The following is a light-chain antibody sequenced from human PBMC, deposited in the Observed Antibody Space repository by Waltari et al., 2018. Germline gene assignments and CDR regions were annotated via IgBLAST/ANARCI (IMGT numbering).Light chain of an antibody. CDR2: GVT. CDR1: RSAGGTYNY. V-gene: IGLV2-11*01. Sequence: QSALTQPRSVSGSPGQSITSSCTGTRSAGGTYNYVSWYKQYPGKAPKLMSYGVTKGPSGVPDLFSVSKPRNTASLTISGLQAEDEADYYCCSYAGRYSVLFGGGTKLTVL. J-gene: IGLJ2*01. CDR3: CSYAGRYSVL.